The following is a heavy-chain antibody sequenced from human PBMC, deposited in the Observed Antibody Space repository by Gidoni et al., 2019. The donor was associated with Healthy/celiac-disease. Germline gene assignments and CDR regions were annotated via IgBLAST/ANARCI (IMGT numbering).Heavy chain of an antibody. CDR2: ISGSGGST. J-gene: IGHJ4*02. D-gene: IGHD3-22*01. CDR1: GFTFSSYA. CDR3: AKDTFGYYDSSGNFDY. Sequence: EVQLVESGGGLVQPGGSLSLSCAASGFTFSSYAMSWVRQAPGKGLEWVSAISGSGGSTYYADSVKGRFTISRDNSKNTLYLQMNSLRAEDTAVYYCAKDTFGYYDSSGNFDYWGQGTLVTVSS. V-gene: IGHV3-23*04.